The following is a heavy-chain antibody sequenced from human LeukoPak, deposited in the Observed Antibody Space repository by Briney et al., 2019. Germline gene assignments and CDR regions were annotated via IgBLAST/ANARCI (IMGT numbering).Heavy chain of an antibody. Sequence: ASVKVSCKASGYTFTGYYMHWVRQAPGQGLEWMGWINPNSGGTNYAQKFQGRVTMTRDTSISTAYMELSRLRSDDTAVYYCARGEPDGGNRVVVAATYDYWGQGTLVTVSS. V-gene: IGHV1-2*02. CDR2: INPNSGGT. CDR1: GYTFTGYY. J-gene: IGHJ4*02. D-gene: IGHD2-15*01. CDR3: ARGEPDGGNRVVVAATYDY.